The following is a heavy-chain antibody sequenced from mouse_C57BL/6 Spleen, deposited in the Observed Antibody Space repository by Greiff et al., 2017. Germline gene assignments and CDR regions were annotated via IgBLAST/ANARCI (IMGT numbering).Heavy chain of an antibody. Sequence: VQLQQSGAELARPGASVKLSCKASGYTFTSYGISWVKQRTGQGLEWIGEIYPRSGNTYYNEKFKGTATLTADKSSSTAYMELRSLTSEDSAVYFCARGDDYHWYFDVWGTGTTVTVSS. CDR2: IYPRSGNT. D-gene: IGHD2-4*01. J-gene: IGHJ1*03. V-gene: IGHV1-81*01. CDR1: GYTFTSYG. CDR3: ARGDDYHWYFDV.